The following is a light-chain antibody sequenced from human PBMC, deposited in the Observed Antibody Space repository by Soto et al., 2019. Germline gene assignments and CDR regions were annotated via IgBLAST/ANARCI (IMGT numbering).Light chain of an antibody. CDR1: QSVSSY. V-gene: IGKV3-11*01. CDR3: QQRGNWPRT. J-gene: IGKJ2*01. Sequence: EIVLTQSPATLSLSPGERATLSCRASQSVSSYLAWYQQKPGQAPRLLIYGASNRATDIPARFSGSGSGTDFTLTISSLESEDFAVYYCQQRGNWPRTFGQGAKLESK. CDR2: GAS.